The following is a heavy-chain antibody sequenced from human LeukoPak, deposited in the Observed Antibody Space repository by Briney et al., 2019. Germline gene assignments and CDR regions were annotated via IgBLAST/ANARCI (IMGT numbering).Heavy chain of an antibody. V-gene: IGHV1-69*04. J-gene: IGHJ5*02. CDR2: IIPILGIA. CDR1: GGTFSSYA. CDR3: ARHEGIAVGPFDP. D-gene: IGHD6-19*01. Sequence: ASVKVSCKASGGTFSSYAISWVRQAPGQGLEWMGRIIPILGIANYAQKFQGRVTITADKSTSTAYMELSSLRSEDTAVYYCARHEGIAVGPFDPWGQGTLVTVSS.